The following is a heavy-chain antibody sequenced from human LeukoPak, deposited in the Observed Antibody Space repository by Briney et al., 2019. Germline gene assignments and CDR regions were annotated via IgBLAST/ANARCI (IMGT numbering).Heavy chain of an antibody. D-gene: IGHD5-24*01. CDR3: ARGLSVIRGYNPPNAFDI. CDR1: GGSISIRSYY. J-gene: IGHJ3*02. Sequence: PSETLSLTCTVSGGSISIRSYYWRWIRQPPGKGLEWIGYIYYSGSTNYNPSLKSRVTISVDTSKNQFSLKLSSVTAADTAVYYCARGLSVIRGYNPPNAFDIWGQGTMVTVSS. CDR2: IYYSGST. V-gene: IGHV4-61*01.